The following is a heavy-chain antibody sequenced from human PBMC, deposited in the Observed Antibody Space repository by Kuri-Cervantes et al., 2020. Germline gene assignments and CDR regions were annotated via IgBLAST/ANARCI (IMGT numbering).Heavy chain of an antibody. D-gene: IGHD3/OR15-3a*01. Sequence: GSLRLSCTVSGYSISSGHYWGWIRQPPGKGLEWIGSIYQSGSTYNNPSLKSRVTMSVDTSKNQFSLKLTSVTAADTAVYFCAREWTTRVDYWGQGTLVTVSS. CDR3: AREWTTRVDY. V-gene: IGHV4-38-2*02. CDR2: IYQSGST. J-gene: IGHJ4*02. CDR1: GYSISSGHY.